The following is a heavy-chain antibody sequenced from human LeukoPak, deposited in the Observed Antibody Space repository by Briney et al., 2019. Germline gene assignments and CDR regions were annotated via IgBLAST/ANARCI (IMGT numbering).Heavy chain of an antibody. CDR1: GGSISSYY. Sequence: SETLSLTCTISGGSISSYYWSWIRQPPGKGLEWIGYIYYSGSTNYNPSLKSRVTISVDTSKNQFSLKLSSVTAADTDVYYCARGDGYSYGRHLDYWGQGTLVTVSS. CDR2: IYYSGST. D-gene: IGHD5-18*01. V-gene: IGHV4-59*01. J-gene: IGHJ4*02. CDR3: ARGDGYSYGRHLDY.